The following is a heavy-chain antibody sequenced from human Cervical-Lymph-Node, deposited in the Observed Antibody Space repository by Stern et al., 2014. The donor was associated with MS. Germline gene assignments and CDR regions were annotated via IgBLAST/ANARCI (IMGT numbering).Heavy chain of an antibody. Sequence: QVQLVESGGGVVQPGRSLRLSCAASGFTFSRYDMHWVRQAPGKGLEGVAVTWYDGSNKYYADSVKGRFTISRDNSKNTLYLQMNSLRAEDTALYYCAREAANSSSCDYWGQGTLVLVSS. CDR1: GFTFSRYD. CDR2: TWYDGSNK. CDR3: AREAANSSSCDY. D-gene: IGHD6-13*01. J-gene: IGHJ4*02. V-gene: IGHV3-33*01.